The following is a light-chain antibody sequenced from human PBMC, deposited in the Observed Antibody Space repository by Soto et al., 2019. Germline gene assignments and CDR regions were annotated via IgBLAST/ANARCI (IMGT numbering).Light chain of an antibody. CDR3: QSYDSSNQV. Sequence: NFMLTQPHSVSESPGKTVTISCTRSSGSIASNYVQWYQQRPGGSPTTVIYEDNRRPSGVPDRFSGSIDSSSNSASLTISGLKTEDEADYYCQSYDSSNQVFGGGTKLTVL. CDR1: SGSIASNY. J-gene: IGLJ2*01. CDR2: EDN. V-gene: IGLV6-57*01.